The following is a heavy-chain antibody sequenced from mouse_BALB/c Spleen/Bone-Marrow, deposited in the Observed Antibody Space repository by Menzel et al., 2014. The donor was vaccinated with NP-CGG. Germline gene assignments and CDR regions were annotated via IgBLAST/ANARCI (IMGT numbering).Heavy chain of an antibody. V-gene: IGHV14-3*02. Sequence: VQLQQSGAELVKPGASVKLSCTASGFNIKDTYLHWVKQRPEQGLEWIGRIDPANGNTKYDPKFQGKATITADTSSNTASLPLSSLTSGDPAVFSCASYRSPWYFDVGGAGPPVTAPS. J-gene: IGHJ1*01. D-gene: IGHD2-14*01. CDR1: GFNIKDTY. CDR2: IDPANGNT. CDR3: ASYRSPWYFDV.